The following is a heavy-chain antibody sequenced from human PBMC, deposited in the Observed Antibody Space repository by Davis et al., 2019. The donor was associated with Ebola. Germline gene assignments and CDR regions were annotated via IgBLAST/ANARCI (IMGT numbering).Heavy chain of an antibody. CDR1: RFTFKDYA. D-gene: IGHD3-3*01. CDR3: AKEILGSTVFVT. Sequence: GESLKISCAASRFTFKDYAMSWVRQAAGKGPEWVSSISGNAVRTYYANSVKGRFTISRDNSKNTLYLQMDSLTAEDTAIYYCAKEILGSTVFVTWGQGTLVTVSS. J-gene: IGHJ4*02. CDR2: ISGNAVRT. V-gene: IGHV3-23*01.